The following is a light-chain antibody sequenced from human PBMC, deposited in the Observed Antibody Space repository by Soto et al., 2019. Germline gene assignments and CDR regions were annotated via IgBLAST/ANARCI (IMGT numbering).Light chain of an antibody. J-gene: IGLJ3*02. V-gene: IGLV2-14*01. CDR3: TSYTGTSSPWV. CDR2: EVS. Sequence: QSVLTQPASVSGSPGQSITISCAGTTSDVGAYNYVSWYQQHPGKAPKLMIYEVSNRPSGVSDRFSASKSGSTASLAISGLQAEDEADYYCTSYTGTSSPWVFGGGTKVTVL. CDR1: TSDVGAYNY.